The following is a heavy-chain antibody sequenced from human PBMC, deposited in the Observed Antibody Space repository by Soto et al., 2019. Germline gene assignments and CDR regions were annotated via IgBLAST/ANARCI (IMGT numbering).Heavy chain of an antibody. V-gene: IGHV4-39*01. Sequence: QLQLQESGPGLVKPSETLSLTCTVSGGSISSSSYYWGWIRQPPGKGLEWIGSIYYSGSTYYNPSPQSRVTISVDTSKNQFSLNLSSVPAADTAVYYCARHPRIQLWSGYFDYWGQGTLVTVSS. CDR1: GGSISSSSYY. J-gene: IGHJ4*02. D-gene: IGHD5-18*01. CDR3: ARHPRIQLWSGYFDY. CDR2: IYYSGST.